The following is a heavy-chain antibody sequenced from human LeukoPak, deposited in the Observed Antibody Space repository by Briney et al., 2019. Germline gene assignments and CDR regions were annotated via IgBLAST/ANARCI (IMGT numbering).Heavy chain of an antibody. V-gene: IGHV4-30-2*01. Sequence: PSETLSLTCAVSGGSISSGGYSWSWIRQPPGKGLEWIGYIYHSGSTYYNPSLKSRVTISVGRSKNQFSLKLSSVTAADTAVYYCATWGLNNWFDPWGQGTLVTVSS. D-gene: IGHD3-16*01. CDR1: GGSISSGGYS. CDR3: ATWGLNNWFDP. CDR2: IYHSGST. J-gene: IGHJ5*02.